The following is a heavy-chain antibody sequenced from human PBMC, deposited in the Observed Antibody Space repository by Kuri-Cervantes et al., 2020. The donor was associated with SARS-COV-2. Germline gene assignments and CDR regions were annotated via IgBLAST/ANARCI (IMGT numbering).Heavy chain of an antibody. J-gene: IGHJ4*02. CDR1: GFTFSSYS. CDR2: IKQDGSEK. CDR3: ARDILSFLGTHYFDY. D-gene: IGHD3-16*02. Sequence: GESLKISCAASGFTFSSYSMNWVRQAPGKGREWVANIKQDGSEKYYVDSVKGRFTISRDNAKNSLYLQMNSLRAEDTAVYYCARDILSFLGTHYFDYWGQGTLVTVSS. V-gene: IGHV3-7*01.